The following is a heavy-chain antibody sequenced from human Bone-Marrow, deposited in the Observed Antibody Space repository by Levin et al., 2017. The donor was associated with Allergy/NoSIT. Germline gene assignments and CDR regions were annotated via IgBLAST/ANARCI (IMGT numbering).Heavy chain of an antibody. V-gene: IGHV4-30-4*01. D-gene: IGHD3-10*01. Sequence: LRLSCTVSGASIRDGDYYYSWIRQPPGKGLEWIAYIYSSGNVYYSPSLESRGLLSLDMSNNQFSLKVRSVTAADTAVYYCARGSPYHYGSGSAYFDYWGQGTLVSVSS. CDR1: GASIRDGDYY. CDR3: ARGSPYHYGSGSAYFDY. J-gene: IGHJ4*02. CDR2: IYSSGNV.